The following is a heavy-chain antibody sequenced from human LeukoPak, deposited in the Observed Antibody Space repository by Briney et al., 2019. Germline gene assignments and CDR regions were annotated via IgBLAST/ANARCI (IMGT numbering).Heavy chain of an antibody. J-gene: IGHJ4*02. Sequence: SVKVSCKASGGTFSNFAFSWVRQAPGQGLQWVGRIIPIVDVTSYAQNFKGRVTITADESATTAYMELSSLRSEDTAVYYCAREMGDREFYFDYWGQGTLVTVSS. V-gene: IGHV1-69*04. CDR3: AREMGDREFYFDY. CDR2: IIPIVDVT. D-gene: IGHD3-10*01. CDR1: GGTFSNFA.